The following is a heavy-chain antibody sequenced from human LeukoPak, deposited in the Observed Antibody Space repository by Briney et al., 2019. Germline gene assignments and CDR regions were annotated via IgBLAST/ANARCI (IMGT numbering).Heavy chain of an antibody. CDR1: GFVFSNPW. CDR3: ARRKEVQTTFDY. J-gene: IGHJ4*02. Sequence: PGGSLRLSRAASGFVFSNPWMGWVRPAPGKGLEWVANIKEDGSETYYVDSVKGRFTISRDNDKNSLDLQMNSLRDEDTAVYYCARRKEVQTTFDYWGQGTLVTVSS. D-gene: IGHD4/OR15-4a*01. CDR2: IKEDGSET. V-gene: IGHV3-7*01.